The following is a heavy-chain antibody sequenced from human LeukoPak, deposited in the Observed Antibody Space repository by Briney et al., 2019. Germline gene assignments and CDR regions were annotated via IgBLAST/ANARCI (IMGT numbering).Heavy chain of an antibody. D-gene: IGHD3-3*01. CDR3: AGDSRLRDSERLLYPLDY. CDR2: ISSYNGNT. Sequence: ASVKVSCKASGYIVTTYGISWVRQAPGQGLEWMGWISSYNGNTIYAQRFQGRLTMTTDTSTSTAYMELRSLRSDDTAVYYCAGDSRLRDSERLLYPLDYWGQGALVTVSS. CDR1: GYIVTTYG. V-gene: IGHV1-18*01. J-gene: IGHJ4*02.